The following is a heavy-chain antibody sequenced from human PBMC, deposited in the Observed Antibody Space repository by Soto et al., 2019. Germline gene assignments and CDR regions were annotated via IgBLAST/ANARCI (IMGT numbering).Heavy chain of an antibody. CDR2: ISWNSGSI. CDR1: GFTFDDYA. CDR3: AKGLVDATFDAFDI. Sequence: GGSLRLSCAASGFTFDDYAMHWVRQAPGKGLEWVSGISWNSGSIGYADSVKGRFTISRDNAKNSLYLQMNSLRAEDTALYYCAKGLVDATFDAFDIWGQGTMVTVSS. V-gene: IGHV3-9*01. D-gene: IGHD2-15*01. J-gene: IGHJ3*02.